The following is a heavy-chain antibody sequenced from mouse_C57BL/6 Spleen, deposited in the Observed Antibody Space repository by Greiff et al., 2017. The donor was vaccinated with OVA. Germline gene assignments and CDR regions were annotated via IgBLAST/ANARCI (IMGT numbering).Heavy chain of an antibody. V-gene: IGHV1-64*01. CDR3: ARNPFITTVVDY. D-gene: IGHD1-1*01. CDR2: IHPNSGST. J-gene: IGHJ2*01. Sequence: QVQLQQPGAELVKPGASVKLSCKASGYTFTSYWMHWVKQRPGQGLEWIGMIHPNSGSTNYNEKFKSKATLTVDKSSSTAYMQLSSLTSEDSAVYYCARNPFITTVVDYWGQGTTLTVSS. CDR1: GYTFTSYW.